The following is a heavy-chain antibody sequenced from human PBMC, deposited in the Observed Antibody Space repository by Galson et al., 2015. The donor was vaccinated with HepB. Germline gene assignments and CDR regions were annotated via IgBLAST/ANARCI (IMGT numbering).Heavy chain of an antibody. D-gene: IGHD3-10*01. J-gene: IGHJ4*02. Sequence: SLRLSCAASGFTFSSYSMNWVRQAPGKGLEWVSSISSSSSYIYYADSVKGRFTISRDNAKNSLYLQMNSLKTEDTAVYYCTTDFLWGFGELLIEDYWGQGTLVTVSS. CDR2: ISSSSSYI. V-gene: IGHV3-21*03. CDR1: GFTFSSYS. CDR3: TTDFLWGFGELLIEDY.